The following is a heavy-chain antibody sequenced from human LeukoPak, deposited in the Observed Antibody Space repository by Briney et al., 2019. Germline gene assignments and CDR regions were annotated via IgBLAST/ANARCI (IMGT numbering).Heavy chain of an antibody. CDR1: GFTVNSHY. Sequence: GGSLRLSCAVSGFTVNSHYMSWIRQDPGKELEWVAVLYTTGLTYYAESVKGRFTISRDTSRNTLFLQMNSPRVEDTAVYYCARGVARAFDPWGQGTLVTVSS. CDR2: LYTTGLT. V-gene: IGHV3-53*01. D-gene: IGHD3-3*01. J-gene: IGHJ5*02. CDR3: ARGVARAFDP.